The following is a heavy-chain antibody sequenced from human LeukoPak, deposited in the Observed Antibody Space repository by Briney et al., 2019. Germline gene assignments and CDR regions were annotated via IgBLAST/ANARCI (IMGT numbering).Heavy chain of an antibody. J-gene: IGHJ4*02. CDR3: ARWDGYNSQFDY. Sequence: SETLSLTCTVSGGSISSYYWSWIRQPPGKGLEWIGYIYYSGSTNYNPSLKSRVTISVDTSKNQFSLRLTSVTAADTAVYYCARWDGYNSQFDYWGQGTLVTVPS. CDR1: GGSISSYY. V-gene: IGHV4-59*01. CDR2: IYYSGST. D-gene: IGHD5-24*01.